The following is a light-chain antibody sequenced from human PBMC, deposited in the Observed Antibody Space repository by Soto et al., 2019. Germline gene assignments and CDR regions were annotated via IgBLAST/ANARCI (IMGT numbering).Light chain of an antibody. CDR1: SSDIGGYNY. CDR3: SSFTSRHTYV. V-gene: IGLV2-14*01. Sequence: QSALTQPASVSGSPGQSTTISCTGTSSDIGGYNYVSWYQQLPGEAPKHIIYDVSDRPSGVSTRFSGSKSGNTASLTISGLQAEDEGDYYCSSFTSRHTYVFGTGTKLTVL. CDR2: DVS. J-gene: IGLJ1*01.